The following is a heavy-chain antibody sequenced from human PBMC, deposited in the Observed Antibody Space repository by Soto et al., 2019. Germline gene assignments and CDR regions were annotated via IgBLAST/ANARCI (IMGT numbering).Heavy chain of an antibody. CDR3: AKVEGGYSGYDSGLDYYYGMDV. CDR1: GFTFSSYA. Sequence: GGSLRLSCAASGFTFSSYAMSWVRQAPGKGLEWVSAISGSGGSTDYADSVKGRFTISRDNSKNTLYLQMNSLRAEDTAVYYCAKVEGGYSGYDSGLDYYYGMDVWGQGTTVTVSS. J-gene: IGHJ6*02. CDR2: ISGSGGST. V-gene: IGHV3-23*01. D-gene: IGHD5-12*01.